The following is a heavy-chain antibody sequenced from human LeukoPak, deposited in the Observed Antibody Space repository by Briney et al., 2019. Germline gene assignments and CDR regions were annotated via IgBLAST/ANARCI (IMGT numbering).Heavy chain of an antibody. CDR3: ARGHMLTGYYNFAWFDP. CDR1: GFTFSSYD. J-gene: IGHJ5*02. CDR2: IGTAGDT. Sequence: GGSLRLSCAASGFTFSSYDMHWVRQPTGKGLEWVSAIGTAGDTYYSHSVKGRFTISRENAKNSLYLHMNSLSAGDTAVYFCARGHMLTGYYNFAWFDPWGQGTLVTVSS. V-gene: IGHV3-13*01. D-gene: IGHD3-9*01.